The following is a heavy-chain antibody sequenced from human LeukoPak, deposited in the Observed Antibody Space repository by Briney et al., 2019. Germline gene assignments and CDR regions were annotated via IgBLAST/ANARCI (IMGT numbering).Heavy chain of an antibody. CDR2: INHSGST. J-gene: IGHJ3*02. CDR3: GGGWYCYDSSGYPPDRVHAFDI. D-gene: IGHD3-22*01. CDR1: GGSISSYY. V-gene: IGHV4-34*01. Sequence: SETLSLTCTVSGGSISSYYWSWIRQPPGKGLEWIGEINHSGSTKYNPSLKSRVTISLNTSKNQFFLKLSSVTAADTAVYYCGGGWYCYDSSGYPPDRVHAFDIWGQGTMVTVSS.